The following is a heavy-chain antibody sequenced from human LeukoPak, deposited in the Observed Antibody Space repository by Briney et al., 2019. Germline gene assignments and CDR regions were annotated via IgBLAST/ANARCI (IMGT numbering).Heavy chain of an antibody. V-gene: IGHV1-2*02. D-gene: IGHD3-10*01. J-gene: IGHJ5*02. Sequence: ASVKVSCKASGYTFTGYYIHWGRQAPGQGLEWMAWINPNSGATNYAQKFQDRVSMTRDTSISTAYMALSRLTSDDTAVYFCARGRFGEWDNWFDPWGQGTLVTVSS. CDR3: ARGRFGEWDNWFDP. CDR1: GYTFTGYY. CDR2: INPNSGAT.